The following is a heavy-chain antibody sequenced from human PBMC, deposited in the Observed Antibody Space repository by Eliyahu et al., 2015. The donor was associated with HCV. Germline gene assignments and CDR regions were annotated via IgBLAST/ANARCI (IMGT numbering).Heavy chain of an antibody. CDR1: GFLFSDYY. J-gene: IGHJ4*02. CDR2: IRNKASSYTT. D-gene: IGHD3/OR15-3a*01. Sequence: EVQLEESGGGLVHPGESLRLSCAASGFLFSDYYMDWVRQAPGKGLEWVARIRNKASSYTTEYAASVRGRXTISRDESKNSLFLQMNSLKTEDTAIYYCARVGPTTRDWTNWGRGTLVTVSS. CDR3: ARVGPTTRDWTN. V-gene: IGHV3-72*01.